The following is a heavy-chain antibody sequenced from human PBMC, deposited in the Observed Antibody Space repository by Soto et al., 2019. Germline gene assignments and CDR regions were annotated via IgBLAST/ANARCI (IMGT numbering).Heavy chain of an antibody. V-gene: IGHV1-46*01. Sequence: QVQLVQSGAEVKKAGASVKVSCTASGYTFTSYYMHWVRQAPGQGLEWMGVINRAAGDTTYAEKFQGRVTMTRDTSTRTVYMDLSRLRSDDTAVYYCARMMGYLLGVDHYYDGMDVWGHGTTVTVAS. CDR2: INRAAGDT. CDR3: ARMMGYLLGVDHYYDGMDV. D-gene: IGHD3-16*01. J-gene: IGHJ6*02. CDR1: GYTFTSYY.